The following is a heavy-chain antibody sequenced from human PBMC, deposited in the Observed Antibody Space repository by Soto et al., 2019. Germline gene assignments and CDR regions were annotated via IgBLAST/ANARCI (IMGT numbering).Heavy chain of an antibody. CDR2: IIPILGIA. CDR1: GGTFSSYT. D-gene: IGHD4-17*01. J-gene: IGHJ3*02. CDR3: ARGTYGLDAFDI. V-gene: IGHV1-69*02. Sequence: QVQLVQSGAEVKKPGSSVKVSCKASGGTFSSYTISWVRQAPGQGLEWMGRIIPILGIANYAQKFQGRVTITADKSTSTGYMELSSLRSEDTAVYYCARGTYGLDAFDIWGQGTMVTVSS.